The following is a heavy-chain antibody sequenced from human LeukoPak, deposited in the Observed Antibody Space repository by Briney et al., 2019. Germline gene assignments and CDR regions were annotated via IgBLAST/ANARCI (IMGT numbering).Heavy chain of an antibody. CDR1: GGSISSGGYY. CDR3: ARGYSSSWPLDY. J-gene: IGHJ4*02. CDR2: IYYSGST. Sequence: LSETLSLTCTVSGGSISSGGYYWSWIRQHPGKGLEWIGYIYYSGSTYYNPSLKSRVTISVDTSKNQFSLKLSSVTAADTAVYYCARGYSSSWPLDYWGQGTLVTVSS. V-gene: IGHV4-31*03. D-gene: IGHD6-13*01.